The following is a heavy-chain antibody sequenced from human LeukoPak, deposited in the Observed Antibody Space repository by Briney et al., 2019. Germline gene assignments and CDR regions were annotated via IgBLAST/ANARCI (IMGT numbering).Heavy chain of an antibody. Sequence: SETLSLTCAVSGGSISSTEWYTWVRQPPGQGLEWIGEIHHSGGTNYNVSLKSRVTISLDKPKNQFSLDLTSMTAADTAVYYCATRWVLTGEPYWGQGTLVTVSS. CDR3: ATRWVLTGEPY. V-gene: IGHV4-4*02. J-gene: IGHJ4*02. CDR2: IHHSGGT. CDR1: GGSISSTEW. D-gene: IGHD7-27*01.